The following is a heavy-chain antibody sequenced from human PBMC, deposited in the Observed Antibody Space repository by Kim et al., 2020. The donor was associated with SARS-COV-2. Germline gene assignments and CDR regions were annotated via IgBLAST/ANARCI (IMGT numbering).Heavy chain of an antibody. CDR3: ASGGVSYCTGGNCYFKK. CDR2: ITHSGSSI. J-gene: IGHJ4*03. Sequence: GGSLRLSCAASGFIFSDYYMSWIRQAPGKGLEWVSYITHSGSSIYYADSVKGRFTISRDNAKNSLYLQMTSLRAEDTALYYFASGGVSYCTGGNCYFKKWGQGTLVTVAS. CDR1: GFIFSDYY. V-gene: IGHV3-11*04. D-gene: IGHD2-8*02.